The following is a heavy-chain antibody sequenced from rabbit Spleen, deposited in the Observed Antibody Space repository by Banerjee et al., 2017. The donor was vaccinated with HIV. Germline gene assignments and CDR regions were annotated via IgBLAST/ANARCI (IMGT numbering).Heavy chain of an antibody. CDR3: ARDTGTSFSTYGMDL. V-gene: IGHV1S40*01. CDR2: ITIGSSGFT. CDR1: GVSFSSSSY. D-gene: IGHD7-1*01. Sequence: QSLEESGGDLVKPGASLTLTCTASGVSFSSSSYMCWVRQAPGKGLEWIACITIGSSGFTYFATWAKGRFTCSKTSSTTVTLQMTRLTAADTATYFCARDTGTSFSTYGMDLWGQGTLVTVS. J-gene: IGHJ6*01.